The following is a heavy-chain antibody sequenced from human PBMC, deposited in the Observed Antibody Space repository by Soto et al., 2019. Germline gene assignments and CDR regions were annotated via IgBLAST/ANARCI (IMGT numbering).Heavy chain of an antibody. Sequence: QVQLQESGPGLVKPSQTLSLTCTVSGGSISSGGYYWSWIRQHPGKGLEWIGYIYYSGSTYYNPSLKILVTISADTSKVQFSLKLSSVTAADTAVYYCARANYVGWSGYYRGNWFDPWGQGTLVTVSS. CDR2: IYYSGST. CDR1: GGSISSGGYY. D-gene: IGHD3-3*01. CDR3: ARANYVGWSGYYRGNWFDP. J-gene: IGHJ5*02. V-gene: IGHV4-31*01.